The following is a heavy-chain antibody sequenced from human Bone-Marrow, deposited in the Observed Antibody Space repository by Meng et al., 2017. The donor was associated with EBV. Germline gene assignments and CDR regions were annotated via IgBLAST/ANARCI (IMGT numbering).Heavy chain of an antibody. Sequence: QVQVVQSGAAVRKPGSSVTVSCKTSGGTFRSDAISWVRQAPGQGLEWMGGLIPLSDAPHYAQKFQGRVTITADESTSTHYLDLSGLRAEDTAVYYCASESGRGFTPDYWGQGTLVTVSS. CDR3: ASESGRGFTPDY. CDR1: GGTFRSDA. V-gene: IGHV1-69*01. D-gene: IGHD3-10*01. CDR2: LIPLSDAP. J-gene: IGHJ4*02.